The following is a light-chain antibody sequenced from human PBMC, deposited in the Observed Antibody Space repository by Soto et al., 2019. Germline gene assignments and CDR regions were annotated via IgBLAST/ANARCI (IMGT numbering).Light chain of an antibody. V-gene: IGKV3-11*01. Sequence: IFLTQSPATLSLSPGERATLSCSASQSIYTYLAWYQQKPGQAPRVLIYDISNRATGIPARFSGSGSGTAFTLTISSLEPEDFAVYYCQKRGNWPINFGQGTRLEIK. J-gene: IGKJ5*01. CDR3: QKRGNWPIN. CDR2: DIS. CDR1: QSIYTY.